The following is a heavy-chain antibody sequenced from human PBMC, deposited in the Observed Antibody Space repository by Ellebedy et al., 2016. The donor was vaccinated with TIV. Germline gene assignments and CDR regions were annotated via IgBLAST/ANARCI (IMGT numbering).Heavy chain of an antibody. CDR3: ARSRGVSY. D-gene: IGHD2-8*01. CDR2: ISIDSTAK. J-gene: IGHJ4*02. V-gene: IGHV3-21*04. CDR1: TFNLDGYT. Sequence: GESLKISCEVSTFNLDGYTMNWVRQAPGRGLEWVSSISIDSTAKYYADSVKGRFTISRDNAKNSLYLQMNSLRAEDTAVYFCARSRGVSYWGQGTLVTVSS.